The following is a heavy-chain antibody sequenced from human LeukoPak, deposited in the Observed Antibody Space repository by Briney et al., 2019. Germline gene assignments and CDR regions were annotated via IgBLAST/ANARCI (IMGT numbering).Heavy chain of an antibody. D-gene: IGHD4-17*01. CDR1: GYTFSNYG. CDR3: ARDRAPKTVTSEVDAFDI. Sequence: ASVKVSCKASGYTFSNYGLTWVRQAPGQGLEWMGWISAYNGNTNYAQKLQGRVTITRDTSASTAYMELSSLRSEDMAVYYCARDRAPKTVTSEVDAFDIWGQGTMATVSS. CDR2: ISAYNGNT. J-gene: IGHJ3*02. V-gene: IGHV1-18*03.